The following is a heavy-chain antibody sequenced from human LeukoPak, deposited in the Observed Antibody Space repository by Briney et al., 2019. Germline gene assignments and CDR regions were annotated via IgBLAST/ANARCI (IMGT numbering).Heavy chain of an antibody. CDR3: AITSYSSSWHEPLDY. V-gene: IGHV1-8*01. D-gene: IGHD6-13*01. Sequence: ASVKVSCKASGYTFTSYDINWVRQATGQGLEWIGWMNPNSGNTGYAQKFQGRVTMTRNTSISTAYMELSSLRSEDTAVYYCAITSYSSSWHEPLDYWGQGTLVTVSS. CDR2: MNPNSGNT. CDR1: GYTFTSYD. J-gene: IGHJ4*02.